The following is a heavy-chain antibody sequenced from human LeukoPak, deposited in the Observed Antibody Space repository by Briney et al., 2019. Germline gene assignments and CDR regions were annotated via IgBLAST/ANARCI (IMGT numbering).Heavy chain of an antibody. Sequence: GGSLRLSCAASGLTFSSHDMHWVRQAPGKGLEWVAAISYDGSKQLYADSVKGRFTISRDKSKNTLYLQMNSLRAEDTAVYYCAKGLAVAGHFDYWGQGTLVTVSS. D-gene: IGHD6-19*01. CDR1: GLTFSSHD. V-gene: IGHV3-30*18. J-gene: IGHJ4*02. CDR3: AKGLAVAGHFDY. CDR2: ISYDGSKQ.